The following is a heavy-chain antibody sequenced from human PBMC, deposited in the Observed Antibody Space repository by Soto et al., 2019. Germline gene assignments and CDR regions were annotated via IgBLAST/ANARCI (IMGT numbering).Heavy chain of an antibody. Sequence: QVQLVQSGAEVKKPGSSVKVSCKASGGTFSSYAISWVRQAPGQGLEWMGGIIPIFGTANYAQKFQGRVMITSDESTSTAYVELRSLRSEDTAVYYCARDRPSARIQSRLWYYYYYGMDVWGQGTTVTVSS. CDR2: IIPIFGTA. J-gene: IGHJ6*02. CDR3: ARDRPSARIQSRLWYYYYYGMDV. CDR1: GGTFSSYA. D-gene: IGHD2-21*01. V-gene: IGHV1-69*01.